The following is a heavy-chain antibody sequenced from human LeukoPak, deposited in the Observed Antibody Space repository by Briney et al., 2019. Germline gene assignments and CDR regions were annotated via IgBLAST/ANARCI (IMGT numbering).Heavy chain of an antibody. J-gene: IGHJ2*01. CDR2: ISHTSEYT. CDR1: GFTFSSYT. V-gene: IGHV3-23*01. D-gene: IGHD2-2*01. CDR3: ARVKHQPHATKHWYFDL. Sequence: GGSLRLSRAASGFTFSSYTMSWVRQAPGKGLEWVSAISHTSEYTYHADSVKGRFTISRDNSRNTLYLQMNSLRSEDTAVYYCARVKHQPHATKHWYFDLRGRGTLVTVSS.